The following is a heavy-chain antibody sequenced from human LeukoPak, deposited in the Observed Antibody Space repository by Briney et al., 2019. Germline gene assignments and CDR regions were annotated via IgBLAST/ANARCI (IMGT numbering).Heavy chain of an antibody. CDR3: ARSTGLAAAGNYYYYYGMDV. V-gene: IGHV1-69*04. Sequence: ASVKVSCKASGYTFTSYGISWVRQAPGQGLEWMGRIIPILGIANYAQKFQGRVTITADKSTSTAYMELSSLRSEDTAVYYCARSTGLAAAGNYYYYYGMDVWGQGTTVTVSS. D-gene: IGHD6-13*01. CDR1: GYTFTSYG. CDR2: IIPILGIA. J-gene: IGHJ6*02.